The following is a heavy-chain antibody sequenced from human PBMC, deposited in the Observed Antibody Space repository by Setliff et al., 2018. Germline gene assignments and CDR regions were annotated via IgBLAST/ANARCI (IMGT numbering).Heavy chain of an antibody. J-gene: IGHJ4*02. CDR1: GYTFSESI. CDR2: IGVYTGRT. D-gene: IGHD2-8*01. V-gene: IGHV1-18*01. Sequence: VASVKVSCKASGYTFSESIVSWVRQAPGQGLEWMGWIGVYTGRTSSAQKFQDRLTMMTEKSTNMAYMELRGLISNDTDVYYCSRLVRYCSKTTCQTASGAELWGQGTLVTVSS. CDR3: SRLVRYCSKTTCQTASGAEL.